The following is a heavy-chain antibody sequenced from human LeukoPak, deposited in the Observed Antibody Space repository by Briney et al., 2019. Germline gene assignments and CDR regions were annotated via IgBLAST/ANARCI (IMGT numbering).Heavy chain of an antibody. Sequence: ASVKVSCKASGYTFTGYYMHWVRQAPGQGLEWMGWINPNSGGTNYAQKFQGRVTMTRDTSISTAYMELSRLRSDDTAVYYCARVSRSWSGYYPCYFDYWGQGTLVTVSS. V-gene: IGHV1-2*02. CDR2: INPNSGGT. J-gene: IGHJ4*02. D-gene: IGHD3-3*01. CDR3: ARVSRSWSGYYPCYFDY. CDR1: GYTFTGYY.